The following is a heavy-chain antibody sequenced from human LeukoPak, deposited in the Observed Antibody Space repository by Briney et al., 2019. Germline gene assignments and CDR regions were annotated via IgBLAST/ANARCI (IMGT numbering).Heavy chain of an antibody. J-gene: IGHJ4*02. Sequence: SETLSLTCAVSGGSISSSNWWSWVRQPPGKGLEWIGEIYHSGSTNYNPSLKSRVTISVDKSKNQFSLKLSSVTAADTAVYYCARDLVGLRYFDWSPYYFDYWGQGTLVTVSS. D-gene: IGHD3-9*01. V-gene: IGHV4-4*02. CDR2: IYHSGST. CDR1: GGSISSSNW. CDR3: ARDLVGLRYFDWSPYYFDY.